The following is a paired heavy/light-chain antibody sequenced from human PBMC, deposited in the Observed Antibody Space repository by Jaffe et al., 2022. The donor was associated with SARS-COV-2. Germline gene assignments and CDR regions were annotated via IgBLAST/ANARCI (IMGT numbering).Heavy chain of an antibody. J-gene: IGHJ6*03. CDR1: GFTFSNAW. D-gene: IGHD3-10*01. Sequence: EVQLVESGGGLVKPGGSLRLSCAASGFTFSNAWMSWVRQAPGKGLEWVGHIKSKTDGGTTDYAAPVKGRFTISRDDSKTTLYLQMNSLKTEDTAVYYCTTVGITMVRGSIWEPKFYYYMDVWGKGTTVTVSS. V-gene: IGHV3-15*01. CDR3: TTVGITMVRGSIWEPKFYYYMDV. CDR2: IKSKTDGGTT.
Light chain of an antibody. J-gene: IGKJ1*01. Sequence: DIQMTQSPSSLSASVGDRVTISCRASQGIRNDLGWYQQKPGKAPQRLIYAASSLQSGVPSRFSGSGSGTEFTLTISSLQPEDFATYYCLQHNSYPWTFGQGTKVEIK. CDR1: QGIRND. CDR2: AAS. V-gene: IGKV1-17*01. CDR3: LQHNSYPWT.